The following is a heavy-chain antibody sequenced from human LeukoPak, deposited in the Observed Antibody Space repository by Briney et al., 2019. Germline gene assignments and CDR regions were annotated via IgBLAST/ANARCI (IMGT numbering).Heavy chain of an antibody. V-gene: IGHV5-51*01. Sequence: GESLKISCKGSGYSFTSYWIGWVRQMPGKGLEWMGINYPGDSDTRYSPSFQGQVTISADKSISTAYLQWSSLKASDTAMYYCATWSGYYYYYYGMDVWGQGTTVTVSS. CDR3: ATWSGYYYYYYGMDV. D-gene: IGHD3-3*01. CDR2: NYPGDSDT. CDR1: GYSFTSYW. J-gene: IGHJ6*02.